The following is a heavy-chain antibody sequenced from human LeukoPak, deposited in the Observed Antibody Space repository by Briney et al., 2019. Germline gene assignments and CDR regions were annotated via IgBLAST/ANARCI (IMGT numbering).Heavy chain of an antibody. CDR3: ATRYYSFDY. J-gene: IGHJ4*02. CDR2: INHSGST. CDR1: GGSFSGYY. D-gene: IGHD3-10*01. Sequence: SETLSLTCAVYGGSFSGYYWSWIRQPPGRGLEWIGEINHSGSTNYNPSLKSRVTISVDTSKNQFSLKLSSVTAADTAVYYCATRYYSFDYWGQGTLVTVSS. V-gene: IGHV4-34*01.